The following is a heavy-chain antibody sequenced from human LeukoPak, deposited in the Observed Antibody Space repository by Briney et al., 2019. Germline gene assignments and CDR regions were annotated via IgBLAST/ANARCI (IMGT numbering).Heavy chain of an antibody. Sequence: SETLSLTCTVSGGSFTTYYWNWIRQPPGKRLEWIGYIYYSGSTKYNPSLKSRVTMSVDTSKRQFSLRLYSVTAADTAIYYRTRAEYDTSWFASWGQGTLVTVSS. J-gene: IGHJ5*01. CDR2: IYYSGST. CDR3: TRAEYDTSWFAS. D-gene: IGHD2/OR15-2a*01. V-gene: IGHV4-59*01. CDR1: GGSFTTYY.